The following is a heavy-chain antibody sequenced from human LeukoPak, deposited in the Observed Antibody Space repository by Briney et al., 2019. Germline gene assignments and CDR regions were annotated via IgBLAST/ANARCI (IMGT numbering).Heavy chain of an antibody. CDR1: GYTFTGYA. CDR3: ARGDSNYYGVGFPYGMDV. V-gene: IGHV7-4-1*02. J-gene: IGHJ6*02. D-gene: IGHD4-11*01. CDR2: INTNTGNP. Sequence: GASVKVSCKASGYTFTGYAMNWVRQAPGQGLEWMGWINTNTGNPTYAQGFTGRFVFSLDTSVSTAYLQISSLKAEDTAVYYCARGDSNYYGVGFPYGMDVWGQGTTVTVSS.